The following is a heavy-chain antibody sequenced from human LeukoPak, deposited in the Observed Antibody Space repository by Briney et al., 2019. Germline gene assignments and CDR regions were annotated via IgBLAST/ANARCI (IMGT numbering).Heavy chain of an antibody. D-gene: IGHD2-21*02. CDR3: ARDLRAYCGGDCPYYFDY. CDR1: GFTFSDYY. V-gene: IGHV3-11*06. Sequence: PGGSLRLSCAASGFTFSDYYMTWIRQAPGKGLEWVSFISSTSTYTNYADSVKGRFTISRDNAKNSLYLQMNSLRAEDTAVYYCARDLRAYCGGDCPYYFDYWGQGTLVTVSS. J-gene: IGHJ4*02. CDR2: ISSTSTYT.